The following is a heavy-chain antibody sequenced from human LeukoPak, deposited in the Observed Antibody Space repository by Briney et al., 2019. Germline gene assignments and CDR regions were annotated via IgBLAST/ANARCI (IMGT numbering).Heavy chain of an antibody. J-gene: IGHJ4*02. CDR3: ARRDYGDS. CDR2: ISSSSSYI. Sequence: GGSLRLSCAASGFTFSSYSMNWVRQAPGKGLEWVSSISSSSSYIYHADSVKGRFTISRDNAKNSLYLQMNSLRAEDTAVYYCARRDYGDSWGQGTLVTVSS. CDR1: GFTFSSYS. V-gene: IGHV3-21*01.